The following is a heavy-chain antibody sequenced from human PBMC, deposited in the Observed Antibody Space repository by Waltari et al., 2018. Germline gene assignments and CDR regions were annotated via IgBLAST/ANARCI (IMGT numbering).Heavy chain of an antibody. CDR3: ARGVVYADYYYYGMDV. CDR1: GGSISSGSYY. CDR2: IYTSGST. J-gene: IGHJ6*02. Sequence: QVQLQESGPGLVKPSQTLSLTCTVSGGSISSGSYYWSWIRQPAGKGLEWIGRIYTSGSTNYNPSLKSRVTISVDTSKNQFSLKLSSVTAADTAVYYCARGVVYADYYYYGMDVWGQGTTVTVSS. V-gene: IGHV4-61*02. D-gene: IGHD2-8*02.